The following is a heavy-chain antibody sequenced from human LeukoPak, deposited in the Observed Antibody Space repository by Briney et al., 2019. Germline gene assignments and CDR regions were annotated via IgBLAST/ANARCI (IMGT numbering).Heavy chain of an antibody. Sequence: GGSLRLSCAASGFTFSSYSMNWVRQAPGKGLEWVSSISSSSSYIYYADSVKGRFTISRDNAKNSLYLQMNSLRADDTAVYYCARGYSGAYRIDYWGQGTLVTVSS. CDR3: ARGYSGAYRIDY. D-gene: IGHD1-26*01. V-gene: IGHV3-21*01. CDR2: ISSSSSYI. CDR1: GFTFSSYS. J-gene: IGHJ4*02.